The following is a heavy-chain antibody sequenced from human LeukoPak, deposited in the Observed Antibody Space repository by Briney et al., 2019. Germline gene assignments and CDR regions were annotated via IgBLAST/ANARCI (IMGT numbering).Heavy chain of an antibody. CDR3: EVAYCSGGSCYSFDY. CDR2: IIPILGIA. Sequence: SVKVSCKASGGTFSSYAISWVRQAPGQGLEWMGRIIPILGIANYAQKFQGRVTITADKSTSTAYMELSSLRSEDTAVYYCEVAYCSGGSCYSFDYWGQGTLVTVSS. CDR1: GGTFSSYA. V-gene: IGHV1-69*04. D-gene: IGHD2-15*01. J-gene: IGHJ4*02.